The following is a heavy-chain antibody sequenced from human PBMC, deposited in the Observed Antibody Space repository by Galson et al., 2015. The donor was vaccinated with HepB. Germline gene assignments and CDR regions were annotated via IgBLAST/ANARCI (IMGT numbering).Heavy chain of an antibody. CDR2: IYSGGST. V-gene: IGHV3-53*05. D-gene: IGHD4-11*01. J-gene: IGHJ6*03. CDR1: GFTVSSNY. CDR3: ARDGATVSTVYYYYYMDV. Sequence: SLRLSCAASGFTVSSNYMSWVRQAPGKGLEWVSVIYSGGSTYYADSVKGRFTISRDNSKDTLYLQMSSLRAEDTAVYYCARDGATVSTVYYYYYMDVWGIGTTVTVSS.